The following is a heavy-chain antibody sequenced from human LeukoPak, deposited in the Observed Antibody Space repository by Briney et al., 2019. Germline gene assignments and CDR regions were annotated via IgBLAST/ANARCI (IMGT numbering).Heavy chain of an antibody. Sequence: SVKVSCKFSTGAFDNYAVNWVRQAPGQGLEWMGAIIPSFETTNYAPKFQGRITITADGSTGTAYMDLSSLRSEDTAIYYCARSLRVSGDFDYWGQGTQVIAS. V-gene: IGHV1-69*01. J-gene: IGHJ4*02. CDR2: IIPSFETT. D-gene: IGHD2-8*01. CDR1: TGAFDNYA. CDR3: ARSLRVSGDFDY.